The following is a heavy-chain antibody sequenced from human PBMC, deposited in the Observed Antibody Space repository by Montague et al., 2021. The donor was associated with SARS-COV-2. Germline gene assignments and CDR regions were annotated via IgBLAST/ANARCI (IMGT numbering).Heavy chain of an antibody. V-gene: IGHV2-70*01. CDR2: IDWDDDK. Sequence: PALVKPTQTLTLTCTFSGFSLSTSGMCVSWIRQPPGKALEWLALIDWDDDKYYSTSLKTRLTISKDTSKNQVVLTVTNTDPVDTATYYCARIRDYDILTGSYSGFDYWGQGTLVTVSS. CDR1: GFSLSTSGMC. J-gene: IGHJ4*02. CDR3: ARIRDYDILTGSYSGFDY. D-gene: IGHD3-9*01.